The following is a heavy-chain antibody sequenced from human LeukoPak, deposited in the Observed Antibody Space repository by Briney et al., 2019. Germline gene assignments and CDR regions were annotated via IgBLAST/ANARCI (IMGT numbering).Heavy chain of an antibody. CDR3: ASPDPGITGKFDAFDI. Sequence: GGSLRLSCAASGFTFSSYSMNWVRQAPGKGLEWVSYISSSSSTIYYADSVKGRFTISRDNAKNSLYLQMNSLRAEDTAVYYCASPDPGITGKFDAFDIWGQGTMVTVSS. CDR1: GFTFSSYS. CDR2: ISSSSSTI. D-gene: IGHD1-20*01. V-gene: IGHV3-48*01. J-gene: IGHJ3*02.